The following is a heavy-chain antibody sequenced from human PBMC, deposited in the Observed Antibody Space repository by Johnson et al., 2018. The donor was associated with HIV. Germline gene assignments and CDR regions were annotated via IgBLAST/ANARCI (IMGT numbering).Heavy chain of an antibody. CDR1: GFTFSDCY. V-gene: IGHV3-11*04. J-gene: IGHJ3*02. Sequence: QMHLVESGGGLVKPGGSLRLSCAASGFTFSDCYMSWLRQAPGKGLEWVSYISSSGLTIYYADSVKGRFTISRDNAKNSLYLQMNSLRAEDTAVYYCARDKANWGPSRDVGAFDIWGQGTMVTVSS. D-gene: IGHD7-27*01. CDR2: ISSSGLTI. CDR3: ARDKANWGPSRDVGAFDI.